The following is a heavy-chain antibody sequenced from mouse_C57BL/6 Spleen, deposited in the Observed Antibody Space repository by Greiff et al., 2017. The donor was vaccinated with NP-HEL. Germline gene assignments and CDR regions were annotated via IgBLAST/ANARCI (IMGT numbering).Heavy chain of an antibody. J-gene: IGHJ4*01. D-gene: IGHD2-3*01. CDR1: GYTFTSYT. Sequence: QVQLQQSGAELARPGASVKMSCKASGYTFTSYTMHWVKQRPGQGLEWIGYINPSSGYTKYNQKFKDKATLTADKSSSTAYMQLSSLTSEDSAVYYCASPADGYFPYYAMDYWGQGTSVTVSS. V-gene: IGHV1-4*01. CDR3: ASPADGYFPYYAMDY. CDR2: INPSSGYT.